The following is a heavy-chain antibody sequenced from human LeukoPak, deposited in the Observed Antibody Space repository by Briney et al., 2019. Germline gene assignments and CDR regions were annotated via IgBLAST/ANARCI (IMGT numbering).Heavy chain of an antibody. Sequence: PSQTLSLTCGVSGASVSSIGYSWSWIRQPPGKGLEWIGSIYSSGSTYYNPSLKSRVTISVDTSKNQFSLKLNSVTAADTAVYYCATLSIVLMVYASGPFYYWGQGTLVTVSS. CDR1: GASVSSIGYS. V-gene: IGHV4-30-2*03. J-gene: IGHJ4*02. D-gene: IGHD2-8*01. CDR3: ATLSIVLMVYASGPFYY. CDR2: IYSSGST.